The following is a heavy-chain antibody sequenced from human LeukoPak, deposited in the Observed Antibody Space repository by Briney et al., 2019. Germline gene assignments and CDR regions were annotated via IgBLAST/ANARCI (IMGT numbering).Heavy chain of an antibody. Sequence: ASVKVSCKASGYTFTSYGISWVRQAPGQGLEGMGWISAYNGNTNYAQKLQGRVTMTTDTSTSTAYMELRSLRSDDTAVYYCARTPGEFDYYYMDVWGKGTTVTVSS. CDR3: ARTPGEFDYYYMDV. D-gene: IGHD7-27*01. V-gene: IGHV1-18*01. CDR2: ISAYNGNT. CDR1: GYTFTSYG. J-gene: IGHJ6*03.